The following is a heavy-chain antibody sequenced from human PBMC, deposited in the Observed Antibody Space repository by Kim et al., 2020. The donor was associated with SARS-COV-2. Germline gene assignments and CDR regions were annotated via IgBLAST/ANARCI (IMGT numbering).Heavy chain of an antibody. CDR2: ISSSSSYI. CDR1: GFTFSSYS. V-gene: IGHV3-21*01. J-gene: IGHJ6*02. Sequence: GGSLRLSCAASGFTFSSYSMNWVRQAPGKELEWVSSISSSSSYIYYADSVKGRFTISRDNAKNSLYLQMNSLIAEDTAVYYCARDLAFGGVIAYYYYYYGMDVWGQGTTVTVSS. CDR3: ARDLAFGGVIAYYYYYYGMDV. D-gene: IGHD3-16*02.